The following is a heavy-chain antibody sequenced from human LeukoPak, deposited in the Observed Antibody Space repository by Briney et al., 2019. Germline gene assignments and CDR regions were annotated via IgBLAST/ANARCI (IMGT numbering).Heavy chain of an antibody. CDR2: IWYDGSNK. D-gene: IGHD2-2*02. CDR3: ARSDLGYCSSTSCYIWYYYGMDV. J-gene: IGHJ6*02. V-gene: IGHV3-33*01. CDR1: GFTFSSYG. Sequence: GGSLRLSCAASGFTFSSYGMHWVRQAPGKGLEWVAVIWYDGSNKYYADSVKGRFTISRDNSKNTLYLQMNSLRAEDTAVYYCARSDLGYCSSTSCYIWYYYGMDVWGQGTTVTVSS.